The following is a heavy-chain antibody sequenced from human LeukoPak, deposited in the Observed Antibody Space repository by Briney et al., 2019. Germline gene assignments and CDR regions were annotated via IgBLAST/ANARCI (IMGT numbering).Heavy chain of an antibody. D-gene: IGHD4-11*01. CDR2: IIPILGIA. V-gene: IGHV1-69*04. Sequence: VASVKVSCKASGGTFSSYAISWVRQAPGQGLEWMGRIIPILGIANYAQKFQGRVTITADKSTSTAYMELSSLRSEDTAVYYCASPVYDYSNKGGWFDPWGQGTPVTVSS. J-gene: IGHJ5*02. CDR3: ASPVYDYSNKGGWFDP. CDR1: GGTFSSYA.